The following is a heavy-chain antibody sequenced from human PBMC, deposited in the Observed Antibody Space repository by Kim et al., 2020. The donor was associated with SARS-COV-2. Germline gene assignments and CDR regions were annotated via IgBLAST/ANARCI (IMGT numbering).Heavy chain of an antibody. Sequence: SETLSLTCTVSGGSISSYYWSWIRQPPGKGLEWIGYIYYSGSTNYNPSLKSRVTISVDTSKNQFSLKLSSVTTADTAVYYCARVSGSNPNENNWFDPWGQGTLVTVSS. V-gene: IGHV4-59*13. CDR2: IYYSGST. CDR1: GGSISSYY. D-gene: IGHD3-10*01. CDR3: ARVSGSNPNENNWFDP. J-gene: IGHJ5*02.